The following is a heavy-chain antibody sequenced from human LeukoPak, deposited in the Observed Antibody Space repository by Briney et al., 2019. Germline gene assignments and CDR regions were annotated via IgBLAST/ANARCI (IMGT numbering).Heavy chain of an antibody. CDR3: ARDPLYSSSSSWRGRNWFDP. CDR1: GYTFTSYG. CDR2: IIPIFGTA. V-gene: IGHV1-69*05. D-gene: IGHD6-6*01. J-gene: IGHJ5*02. Sequence: SVKVSCKASGYTFTSYGISWVRQAPGQGLEWMGGIIPIFGTANYAQKFQGRVTITTDESTSTAYMELSSLRSEDTAVYYCARDPLYSSSSSWRGRNWFDPWGQGTLVTVSS.